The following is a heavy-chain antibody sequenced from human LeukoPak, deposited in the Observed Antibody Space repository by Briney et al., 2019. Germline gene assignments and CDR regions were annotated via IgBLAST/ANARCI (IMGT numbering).Heavy chain of an antibody. J-gene: IGHJ6*04. CDR2: IYYSGST. CDR1: GGSISSGDYY. V-gene: IGHV4-30-4*01. CDR3: ARANVLLWFGELLSSGMDV. Sequence: SSQTLSLTCTVSGGSISSGDYYWSWIRQPPGKGLEWIGYIYYSGSTYYNPSLKSRVTISVDTSKNQFSLKLSSVTAADTAVYYCARANVLLWFGELLSSGMDVWGKGTTVTVSS. D-gene: IGHD3-10*01.